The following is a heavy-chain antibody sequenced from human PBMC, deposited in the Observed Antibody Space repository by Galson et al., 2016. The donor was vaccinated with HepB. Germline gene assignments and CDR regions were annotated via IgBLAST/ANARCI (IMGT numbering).Heavy chain of an antibody. J-gene: IGHJ3*01. CDR2: IHYGSMT. CDR1: GASVSTTFYY. Sequence: TLSLTCTVSGASVSTTFYYWGWIRQPPGKGLEWIGNIHYGSMTYYNPSLEGRVTIFVDTSKNLVPLKLTSVTAADTAMYYCASPHYSSDSPFETGQLSTDAFDVWGQGTTVTVSP. V-gene: IGHV4-39*06. D-gene: IGHD1-1*01. CDR3: ASPHYSSDSPFETGQLSTDAFDV.